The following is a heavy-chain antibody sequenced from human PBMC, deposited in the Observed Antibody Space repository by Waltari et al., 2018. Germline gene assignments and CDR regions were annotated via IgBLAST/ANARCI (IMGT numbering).Heavy chain of an antibody. CDR2: ISGEGGDST. Sequence: EVQVLESGGGLVQPGGSLRLSCAASGFTFSNYAMSWVRQAPGKGLEWVSGISGEGGDSTYYADSVKGRFTISRDNSKSTLYLQMNSLRAEDTAVYYCAKFPSDMWGQGTMVTVSS. CDR1: GFTFSNYA. V-gene: IGHV3-23*01. CDR3: AKFPSDM. J-gene: IGHJ3*02.